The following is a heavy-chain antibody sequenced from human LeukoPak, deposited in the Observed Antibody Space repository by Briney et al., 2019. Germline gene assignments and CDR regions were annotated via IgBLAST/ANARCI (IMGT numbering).Heavy chain of an antibody. CDR2: INPGGGST. CDR1: GYTFTSYY. D-gene: IGHD3-22*01. Sequence: EASVKVSCKASGYTFTSYYMHWVRQAPGQGLVWMGIINPGGGSTSYAQKFQGRVTMTRDTSTSTVYMELSSLRSEDTTVYYCARVGHSSGYLDYWGQGTLVTVSS. J-gene: IGHJ4*02. V-gene: IGHV1-46*01. CDR3: ARVGHSSGYLDY.